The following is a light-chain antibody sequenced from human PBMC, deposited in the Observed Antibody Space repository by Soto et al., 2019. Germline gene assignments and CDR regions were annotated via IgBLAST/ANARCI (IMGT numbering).Light chain of an antibody. V-gene: IGKV3-20*01. CDR2: GAS. CDR3: QQYGGSPPYT. J-gene: IGKJ2*01. CDR1: QSISSYY. Sequence: VLTQSPGTLSLSPGERATISCRARQSISSYYLAWYQHKPGQAPRLLMNGASSRATGIPHRFSGSGSGTDFTLTISRLEPEDCGVYYCQQYGGSPPYTFGQGTRLEI.